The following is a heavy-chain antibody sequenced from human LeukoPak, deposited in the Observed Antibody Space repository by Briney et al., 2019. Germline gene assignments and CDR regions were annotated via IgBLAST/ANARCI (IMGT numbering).Heavy chain of an antibody. J-gene: IGHJ4*02. D-gene: IGHD7-27*01. Sequence: GGSLRLSCAASGFTFSSFWMHWGRQAPGKGLVWVSRISPDGSDTTYAGSVKGRFTISRDNAKNTLYLQMSSLGAEDTAVYYCARDMWGTFDYWGQGALDTVSS. CDR2: ISPDGSDT. CDR3: ARDMWGTFDY. CDR1: GFTFSSFW. V-gene: IGHV3-74*01.